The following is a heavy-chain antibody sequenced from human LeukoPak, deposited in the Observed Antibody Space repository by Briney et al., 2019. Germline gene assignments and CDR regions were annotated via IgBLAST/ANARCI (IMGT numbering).Heavy chain of an antibody. Sequence: GGSLRLSCVASGFAFSSYEMSWVRPAPGKGLEWVSEISGSGTTIFYADSVKGRFTVSRDNAKNSLYLQMNSLRVEDTAVYYCASSPRGVYWGQGTLVTVSS. CDR1: GFAFSSYE. V-gene: IGHV3-48*03. CDR2: ISGSGTTI. J-gene: IGHJ4*02. CDR3: ASSPRGVY. D-gene: IGHD3-10*01.